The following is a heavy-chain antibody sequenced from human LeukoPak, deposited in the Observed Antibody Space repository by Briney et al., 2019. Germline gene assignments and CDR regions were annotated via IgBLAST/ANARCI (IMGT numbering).Heavy chain of an antibody. CDR1: GFSLRKHP. CDR3: ARDCSSGNCRGALDY. D-gene: IGHD3-22*01. V-gene: IGHV3-64*01. J-gene: IGHJ4*02. Sequence: GGSLRLSCAASGFSLRKHPMHWVRQAPGKGLEFVSAISRDGGTTFYASSVKGRFTISRDNSKNMVVLQMGSLRTDDMGVYFCARDCSSGNCRGALDYWGQGALVTVPS. CDR2: ISRDGGTT.